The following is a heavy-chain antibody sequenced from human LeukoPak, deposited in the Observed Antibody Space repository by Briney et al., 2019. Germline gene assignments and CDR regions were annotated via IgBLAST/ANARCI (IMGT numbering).Heavy chain of an antibody. CDR3: ARDKYSSGSYQGFDP. CDR2: ISYSGST. CDR1: GGSISSYY. J-gene: IGHJ5*02. Sequence: KTSETLSLTCIVSGGSISSYYWSWIRQPPGKGLEWIGYISYSGSTNYNPSLKSRVTISVGTSKNQFSLKLSSVTAADTAVYYCARDKYSSGSYQGFDPWGQGTLVTVSS. D-gene: IGHD6-19*01. V-gene: IGHV4-59*01.